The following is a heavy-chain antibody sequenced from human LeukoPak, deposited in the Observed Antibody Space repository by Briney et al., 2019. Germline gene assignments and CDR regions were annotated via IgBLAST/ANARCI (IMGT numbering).Heavy chain of an antibody. V-gene: IGHV3-23*01. CDR3: AKWGDYDVLTGYYDSDY. J-gene: IGHJ4*02. CDR2: VSGRDTST. CDR1: GFTFSSNW. Sequence: GGSLRLSCADSGFTFSSNWMHWVRQAPGKGLVWVSAVSGRDTSTYYADSVKGRFTISRDNSKNTLYLQMNSLRAEDTAIYYCAKWGDYDVLTGYYDSDYWGQGTLVTVSS. D-gene: IGHD3-9*01.